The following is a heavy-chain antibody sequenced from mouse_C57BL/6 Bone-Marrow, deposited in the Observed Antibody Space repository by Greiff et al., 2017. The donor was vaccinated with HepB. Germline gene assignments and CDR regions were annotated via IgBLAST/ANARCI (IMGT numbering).Heavy chain of an antibody. CDR1: GFTFSSYA. CDR3: ARDAGTGAKGFDY. CDR2: ISDGGSYT. Sequence: EVQGVESGGGLVKPGGSLKLSCAASGFTFSSYAMSWVRQTPEKRLEWVATISDGGSYTYYPDNVKGRFTISRDNAKNNLYLQMSHLKSEDTAMYYCARDAGTGAKGFDYWGQGTTLTVSS. D-gene: IGHD4-1*01. J-gene: IGHJ2*01. V-gene: IGHV5-4*01.